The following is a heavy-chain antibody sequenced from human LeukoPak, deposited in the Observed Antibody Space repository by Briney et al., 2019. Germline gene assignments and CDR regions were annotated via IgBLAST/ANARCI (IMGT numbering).Heavy chain of an antibody. Sequence: GGSLRLSCAASGFTFSSYGMHWVRQAPGKGLEWVAVISYDGSNKYYADSVKGRFTISRDNSKNTLYLQMNSLRAEDTAVYYCAKGQYSSSWYGGDWFDPWGQGTLVTVSS. CDR2: ISYDGSNK. J-gene: IGHJ5*02. CDR3: AKGQYSSSWYGGDWFDP. D-gene: IGHD6-13*01. V-gene: IGHV3-30*18. CDR1: GFTFSSYG.